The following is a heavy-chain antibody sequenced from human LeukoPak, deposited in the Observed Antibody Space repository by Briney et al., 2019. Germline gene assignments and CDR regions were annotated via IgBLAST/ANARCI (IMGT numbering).Heavy chain of an antibody. V-gene: IGHV3-7*01. J-gene: IGHJ4*02. Sequence: PGGSLRLSCAASGFTFSSYWMSWVRQAPGKGLEWVANIKQDGSEKYYVDSVKGRFTISRDNAKNSLYLQMNSLRAEDTAVYYCARASRYYYDSSVGDYWGQGTLVTVSS. CDR3: ARASRYYYDSSVGDY. CDR1: GFTFSSYW. CDR2: IKQDGSEK. D-gene: IGHD3-22*01.